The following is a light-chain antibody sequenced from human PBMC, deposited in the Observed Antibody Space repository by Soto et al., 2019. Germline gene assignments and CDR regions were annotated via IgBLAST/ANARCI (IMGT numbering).Light chain of an antibody. V-gene: IGLV2-23*03. Sequence: QSVLTQPASVSGSPGQSITISCTGTSSDVGSYNLVSWYQQHPGKAPKLMIYEGSKRPSGVSNRFSGSESGNTASLTISGLQAEDEADYYCCSYAGSSTFFYVFGTGTKVTV. CDR2: EGS. CDR3: CSYAGSSTFFYV. J-gene: IGLJ1*01. CDR1: SSDVGSYNL.